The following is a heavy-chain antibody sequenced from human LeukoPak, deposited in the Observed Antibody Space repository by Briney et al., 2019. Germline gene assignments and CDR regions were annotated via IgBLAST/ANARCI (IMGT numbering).Heavy chain of an antibody. CDR2: IHYSGST. D-gene: IGHD3-16*02. J-gene: IGHJ4*02. V-gene: IGHV4-39*07. CDR1: GDSISGSTYY. CDR3: AREGIYAWGSYRHFDY. Sequence: PSETLSLTCTVSGDSISGSTYYWCWIRQPPGKGLEWIGSIHYSGSTQYNPSLKSRVSTSVDTSKNQFSLKLTSVTAADTAVYYCAREGIYAWGSYRHFDYWGQGTLVTVSS.